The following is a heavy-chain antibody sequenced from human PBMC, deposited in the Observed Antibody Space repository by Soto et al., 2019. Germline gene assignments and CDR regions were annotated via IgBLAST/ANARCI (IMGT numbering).Heavy chain of an antibody. D-gene: IGHD3-22*01. CDR2: IHHSGIS. J-gene: IGHJ5*02. Sequence: SETLSLTCTVSGGSLSDSFWNWIRQPPGKGLEWIGEIHHSGISNYNPYLKSRVTMSVDTSKNQFSLKMTSVTAADTAVYYCARARQYYDCEFDPWGQGTLVTVS. CDR3: ARARQYYDCEFDP. CDR1: GGSLSDSF. V-gene: IGHV4-34*01.